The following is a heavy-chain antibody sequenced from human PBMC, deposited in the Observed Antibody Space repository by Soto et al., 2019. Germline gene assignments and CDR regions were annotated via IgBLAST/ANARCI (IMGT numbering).Heavy chain of an antibody. J-gene: IGHJ4*02. CDR2: ISGSGGST. CDR1: GFTFSSYA. V-gene: IGHV3-23*01. D-gene: IGHD3-10*01. CDR3: AKGAVLLWFGELSSYYFDY. Sequence: PGGSLRLSCAASGFTFSSYAMSWVRQAPGKGLEWVSAISGSGGSTYYADSVKGRFTISRDKSKNTLYLQMNSLRAEDTAVYYCAKGAVLLWFGELSSYYFDYWGQGTLVTVSS.